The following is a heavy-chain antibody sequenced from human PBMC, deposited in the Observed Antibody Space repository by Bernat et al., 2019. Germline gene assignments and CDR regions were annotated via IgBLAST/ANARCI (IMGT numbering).Heavy chain of an antibody. CDR1: GFTFSSYG. CDR3: ARSLPTVTTNDAFDI. D-gene: IGHD4-17*01. Sequence: QVQLVESGGGVVQPGRSLRLSCAASGFTFSSYGMHWVRQAPGKGLEWVAVIWYDGSNKYYADSVKGRFTISRDNSKNTLYLQMNSLRAEDTAVYYCARSLPTVTTNDAFDIWGQGTMVTVSS. V-gene: IGHV3-33*01. CDR2: IWYDGSNK. J-gene: IGHJ3*02.